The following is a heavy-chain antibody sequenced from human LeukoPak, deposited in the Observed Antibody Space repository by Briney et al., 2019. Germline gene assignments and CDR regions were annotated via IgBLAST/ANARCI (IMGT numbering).Heavy chain of an antibody. CDR1: GGSISSGGYY. CDR3: ARFYGGNSGYYFDC. V-gene: IGHV4-31*03. CDR2: IYYSGST. Sequence: SETLSLTCTVSGGSISSGGYYWSWIRQYPGKGLEWIGYIYYSGSTYYNPSLKSRVTVSVDTSKNQFSLKLSPVTAADTAVYYCARFYGGNSGYYFDCWGQGTLVTVSS. J-gene: IGHJ4*02. D-gene: IGHD4-23*01.